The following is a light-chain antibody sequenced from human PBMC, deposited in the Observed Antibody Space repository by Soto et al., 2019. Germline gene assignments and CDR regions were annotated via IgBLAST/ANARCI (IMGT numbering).Light chain of an antibody. CDR2: AAS. CDR1: QYMTRTY. Sequence: EIVLMQSPGTLSLSPGERATLSCRASQYMTRTYIAWYQQKPGQAPRLLIYAASNRATGIPDKFSGSGSGADYSLTISRLEPEDSAHYYCQQYNGSPPWTFGQGTRVEIK. V-gene: IGKV3-20*01. J-gene: IGKJ1*01. CDR3: QQYNGSPPWT.